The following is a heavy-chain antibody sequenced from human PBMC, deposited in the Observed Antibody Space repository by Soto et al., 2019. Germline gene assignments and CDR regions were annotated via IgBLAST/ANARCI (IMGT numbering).Heavy chain of an antibody. CDR2: INHSGST. V-gene: IGHV4-34*01. CDR1: GGSFSGYY. J-gene: IGHJ6*03. Sequence: SETLSLTCAVYGGSFSGYYWSWIRQPPGKGLEWIGEINHSGSTNYNPSLKSRVTISVDTSKNQFSLKLSSVTAADTAVYYCARTVAATLVHYYMDVWGKGTTVTVSS. D-gene: IGHD2-15*01. CDR3: ARTVAATLVHYYMDV.